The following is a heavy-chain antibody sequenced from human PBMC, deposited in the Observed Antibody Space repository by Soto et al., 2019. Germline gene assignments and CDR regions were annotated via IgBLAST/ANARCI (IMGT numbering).Heavy chain of an antibody. D-gene: IGHD3-10*01. J-gene: IGHJ6*02. Sequence: ASVKVSCKASGYTFTSYGISWVRQAPGQGLEWMGWISAYNGNTNYAQKLQGRVTMTTDKSTSTAYMELSSLRSEDTAVYYCARAQVSGSYKPYYYYGMDVWGQGTTVTVSS. V-gene: IGHV1-18*01. CDR3: ARAQVSGSYKPYYYYGMDV. CDR2: ISAYNGNT. CDR1: GYTFTSYG.